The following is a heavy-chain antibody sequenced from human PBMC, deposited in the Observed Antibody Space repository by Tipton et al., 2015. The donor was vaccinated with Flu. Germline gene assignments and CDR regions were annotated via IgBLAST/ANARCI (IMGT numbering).Heavy chain of an antibody. CDR2: IYPDYSDT. CDR1: GYTFPKYW. J-gene: IGHJ4*02. CDR3: VRGHCSRPTCYMYFDY. Sequence: QLVQSGAEVKKPGESLKISCKGSGYTFPKYWIGWVRQMPGRGLEWMGIIYPDYSDTTYSPSFQGQVTISVDKSISTAYLQWSSLKASDTAMYYCVRGHCSRPTCYMYFDYWGQGTLVTVSS. V-gene: IGHV5-51*03. D-gene: IGHD2-2*02.